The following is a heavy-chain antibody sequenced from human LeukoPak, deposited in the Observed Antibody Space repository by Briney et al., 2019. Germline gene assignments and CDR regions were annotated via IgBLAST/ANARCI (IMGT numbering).Heavy chain of an antibody. D-gene: IGHD3-22*01. CDR1: GYSFTSYW. V-gene: IGHV5-51*01. Sequence: GESLKISWKGSGYSFTSYWIDWVRQMPGKGLEWMGIIYPGDSGTRYSPSFQGQVTISADKSISTAYLQWSSLKASDTAMYYCARHTGVYYDSSGYFDYWGQGTLVTVSS. J-gene: IGHJ4*02. CDR3: ARHTGVYYDSSGYFDY. CDR2: IYPGDSGT.